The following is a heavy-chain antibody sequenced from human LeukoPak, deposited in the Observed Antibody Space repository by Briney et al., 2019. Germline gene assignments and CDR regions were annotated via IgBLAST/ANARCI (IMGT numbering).Heavy chain of an antibody. CDR1: GGSFSGYY. CDR3: ARASGQRSFDY. D-gene: IGHD6-25*01. J-gene: IGHJ4*02. CDR2: INHSGST. Sequence: SETLSLTCAVYGGSFSGYYWSWIRQPPGKGLEWIGEINHSGSTNYNPSLKSRVTISVDTSKNQFSLKLSSVTAADTAVHYCARASGQRSFDYWGQGTLVTVSS. V-gene: IGHV4-34*01.